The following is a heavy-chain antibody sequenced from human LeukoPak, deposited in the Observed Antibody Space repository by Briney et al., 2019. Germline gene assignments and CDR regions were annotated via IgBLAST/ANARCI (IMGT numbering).Heavy chain of an antibody. Sequence: ASVKVSCKASGYTFTSYTISWVRQAPGQGLEWMGWISAYNGNTNYAQKLQGRVTMTTDTSTSTAYMELRSLTSDNTAVYYCARAPPEGQWLVLIDYWGQGTLVTVSS. CDR1: GYTFTSYT. D-gene: IGHD6-19*01. CDR2: ISAYNGNT. V-gene: IGHV1-18*01. J-gene: IGHJ4*02. CDR3: ARAPPEGQWLVLIDY.